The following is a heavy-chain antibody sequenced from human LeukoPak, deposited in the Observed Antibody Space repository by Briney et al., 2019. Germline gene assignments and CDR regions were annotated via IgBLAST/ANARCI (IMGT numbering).Heavy chain of an antibody. V-gene: IGHV3-23*01. CDR3: AYSGGSGSWNFDY. CDR1: GFTFSSYA. D-gene: IGHD3-10*01. J-gene: IGHJ4*02. CDR2: ISGSGGST. Sequence: GGSLRLSCAASGFTFSSYAMSWVRQAPGKGLDWVSAISGSGGSTYYADSVKGRFTISRDNSKNTLYLQMNSLRAEDTAVYYCAYSGGSGSWNFDYWGQGTLLTVSS.